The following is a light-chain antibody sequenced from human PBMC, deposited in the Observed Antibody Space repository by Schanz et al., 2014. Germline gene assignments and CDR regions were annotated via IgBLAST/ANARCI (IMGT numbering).Light chain of an antibody. V-gene: IGLV8-61*01. Sequence: QTVVTQEPSFSVSPGGTLTLTCGLSSGSVSTSYYPSWYQQTPGQAPRTLIYSTNTRSSGVPDRFSGSILGNKAALTITGAQADDESDYYCVLFMGSGLWVFGGGTKLTVL. CDR2: STN. CDR3: VLFMGSGLWV. J-gene: IGLJ3*02. CDR1: SGSVSTSYY.